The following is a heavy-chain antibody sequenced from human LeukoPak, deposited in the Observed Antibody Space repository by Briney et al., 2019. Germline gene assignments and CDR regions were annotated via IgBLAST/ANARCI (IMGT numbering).Heavy chain of an antibody. V-gene: IGHV4-38-2*02. CDR2: IYHSGAT. Sequence: PSETLSLTCTVSGHSISSAHYWGWIRQPPGKGLEWIGIIYHSGATYYNPSLRSRVTISVDTSKNQFSLKLSSVTAADTAVYYCARSLGDYDSSGYYYLPRFDPWGQGTLVTVSS. CDR3: ARSLGDYDSSGYYYLPRFDP. J-gene: IGHJ5*02. CDR1: GHSISSAHY. D-gene: IGHD3-22*01.